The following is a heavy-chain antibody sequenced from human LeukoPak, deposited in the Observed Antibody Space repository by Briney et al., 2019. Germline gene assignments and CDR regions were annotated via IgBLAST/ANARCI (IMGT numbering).Heavy chain of an antibody. CDR1: GDSISYFY. J-gene: IGHJ5*02. V-gene: IGHV4-4*07. CDR2: IFASGST. D-gene: IGHD3-10*01. CDR3: ARDSPTGNWFDP. Sequence: SETLSLTCSVSGDSISYFYWSWIRQAAGKGLEWIGRIFASGSTKYNPSLKSRVTISVDTSKNQFSLKLSSVTAADTAVYYCARDSPTGNWFDPWGQGTLVTVSS.